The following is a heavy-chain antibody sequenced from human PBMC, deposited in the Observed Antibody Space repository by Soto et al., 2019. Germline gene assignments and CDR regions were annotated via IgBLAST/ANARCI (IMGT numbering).Heavy chain of an antibody. J-gene: IGHJ6*02. CDR1: GGTFSSYA. D-gene: IGHD2-2*01. V-gene: IGHV1-69*06. CDR2: IIPIFGTA. Sequence: QVQLVQSGAEVKKPGSSVKVSCKASGGTFSSYAISWVRQAPGQGLEWMGGIIPIFGTANYAQKFQGRVTITVDKSTSTAYMELSSLRSEDTAVYYCARRPAMGLNYYYYGMDVWGQGTTVTVSS. CDR3: ARRPAMGLNYYYYGMDV.